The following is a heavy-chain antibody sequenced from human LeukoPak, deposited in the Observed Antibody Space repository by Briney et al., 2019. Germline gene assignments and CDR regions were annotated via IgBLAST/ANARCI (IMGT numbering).Heavy chain of an antibody. Sequence: GGSLRLSCAASGFTFSSYWMHWVRQAPGKGLVWVSRINSDGSSTSYADSVKGRFTISRDNAKNTLYLQMNSLRAEDTAVYYCARDRGYYYDSSGYSGWGQGTLVTISS. J-gene: IGHJ4*02. CDR1: GFTFSSYW. CDR2: INSDGSST. D-gene: IGHD3-22*01. CDR3: ARDRGYYYDSSGYSG. V-gene: IGHV3-74*01.